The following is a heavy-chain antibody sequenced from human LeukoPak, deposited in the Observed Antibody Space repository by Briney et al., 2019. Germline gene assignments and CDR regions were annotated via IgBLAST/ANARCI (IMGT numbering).Heavy chain of an antibody. J-gene: IGHJ6*02. Sequence: SETLSLTCTVSGGSLSSCYWSWVRQPPGKGLEWIGYIYYSGSTNYNPSLTSRVTISVDTSKNQFSLKLSSVTAADTAVYYCARGPLLLWFGELDSSYGMDVWGQGTTVTVSS. CDR2: IYYSGST. CDR1: GGSLSSCY. CDR3: ARGPLLLWFGELDSSYGMDV. V-gene: IGHV4-59*01. D-gene: IGHD3-10*01.